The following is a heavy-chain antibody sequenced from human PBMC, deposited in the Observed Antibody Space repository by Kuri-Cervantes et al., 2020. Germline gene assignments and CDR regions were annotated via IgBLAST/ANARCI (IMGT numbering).Heavy chain of an antibody. CDR1: GGSISSYY. CDR2: IYYSGST. Sequence: SETLSLTCTVSGGSISSYYWGWIRQPPGKGLEWIGSIYYSGSTYYNPSLKSRVTISVDTSKNQFSLKLSSVTAADTAVYYCARRNYYDSSDYYYRTHRYFDLWGRGTLVTVSS. D-gene: IGHD3-22*01. V-gene: IGHV4-39*01. CDR3: ARRNYYDSSDYYYRTHRYFDL. J-gene: IGHJ2*01.